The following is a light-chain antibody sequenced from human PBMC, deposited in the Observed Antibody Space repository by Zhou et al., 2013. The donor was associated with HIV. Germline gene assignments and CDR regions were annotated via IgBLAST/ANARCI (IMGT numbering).Light chain of an antibody. V-gene: IGKV1-17*01. CDR2: DAS. CDR3: QQYNSLSYT. CDR1: QGIGSD. J-gene: IGKJ2*01. Sequence: DIQMTQSPSSLSASVGDRLTITCRASQGIGSDLGWYQQKPGKAPKRLIYDASTLQSGVPSRFSGSGSGTEFTLTISSLQPDDVATYYCQQYNSLSYTFGQGTKLEI.